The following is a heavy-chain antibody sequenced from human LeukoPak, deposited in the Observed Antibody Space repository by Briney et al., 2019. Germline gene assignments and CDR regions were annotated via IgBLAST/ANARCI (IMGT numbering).Heavy chain of an antibody. Sequence: PGGSLRLSCAASGFTFSDYYMSWIRQAPGQGLEWVSYISSSGSTIYYADSVKGRFTISRDNAKNSLYLQMNSLRAEDTAVYYCARDFPSYYYDSSGYYDAFDIWGQGTMVTVSS. CDR2: ISSSGSTI. CDR1: GFTFSDYY. D-gene: IGHD3-22*01. CDR3: ARDFPSYYYDSSGYYDAFDI. J-gene: IGHJ3*02. V-gene: IGHV3-11*04.